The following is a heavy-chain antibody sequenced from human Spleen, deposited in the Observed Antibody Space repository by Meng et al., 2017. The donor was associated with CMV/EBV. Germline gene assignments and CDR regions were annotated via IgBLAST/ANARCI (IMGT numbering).Heavy chain of an antibody. CDR3: ARDRIHSSSSVYFDL. J-gene: IGHJ2*01. CDR2: IYYSGST. V-gene: IGHV4-39*07. Sequence: SISTSSYYWGWIRQPPGKGLEWIGGIYYSGSTYYNPSLKSRVTISVDTSKNQFSLRLSSVTAADTAVYFCARDRIHSSSSVYFDLWGRGTLVTVSS. CDR1: SISTSSYY. D-gene: IGHD6-6*01.